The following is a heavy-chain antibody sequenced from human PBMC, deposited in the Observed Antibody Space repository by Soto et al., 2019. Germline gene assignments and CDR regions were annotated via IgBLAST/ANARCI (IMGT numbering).Heavy chain of an antibody. CDR3: ATEDIVVVPAAIRVLDI. CDR1: GYTLTELS. V-gene: IGHV1-24*01. CDR2: FDPEDGET. Sequence: VASVKVSCQVSGYTLTELSMHWVRQAPGKGLEWMGGFDPEDGETIYAQKFQGRVTMTEDTSTDTAYMELSSLRSEDTAVYYCATEDIVVVPAAIRVLDIWGKGTRVIVSS. J-gene: IGHJ3*02. D-gene: IGHD2-2*01.